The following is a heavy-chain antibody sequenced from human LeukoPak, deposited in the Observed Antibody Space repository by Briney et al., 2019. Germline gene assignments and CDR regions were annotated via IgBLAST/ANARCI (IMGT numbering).Heavy chain of an antibody. CDR3: ARDGERVTTFGGVFWLDY. Sequence: GGSLRLSCAASGFTFSTYWMHWVRQVPGKGLVRVSNINTDGTTTAYADSVKGRFTISRDSARNTLYLQMDSLRADDTAVYYCARDGERVTTFGGVFWLDYWGQGILVTVSS. V-gene: IGHV3-74*01. D-gene: IGHD3-16*01. CDR1: GFTFSTYW. CDR2: INTDGTTT. J-gene: IGHJ4*02.